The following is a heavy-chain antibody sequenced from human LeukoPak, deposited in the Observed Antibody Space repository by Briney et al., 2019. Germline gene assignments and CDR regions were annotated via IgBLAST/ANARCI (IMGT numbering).Heavy chain of an antibody. D-gene: IGHD3-10*02. CDR1: GFTVSSNY. V-gene: IGHV3-53*01. Sequence: GGSLRLSCAASGFTVSSNYMSWVRQAPGKGLEWVSVIYSDGSTYYADSVKGRFTISRDNSKNTLYLQMNSLRAEDTAVYYCARDVRRDDAFDIWGQGTMVTVSS. CDR2: IYSDGST. J-gene: IGHJ3*02. CDR3: ARDVRRDDAFDI.